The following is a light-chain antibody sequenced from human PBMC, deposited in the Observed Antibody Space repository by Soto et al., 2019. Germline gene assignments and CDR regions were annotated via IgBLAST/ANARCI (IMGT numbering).Light chain of an antibody. V-gene: IGKV1-33*01. CDR1: QDISDY. CDR3: QQFENLPLT. CDR2: DAS. J-gene: IGKJ4*01. Sequence: DIQMTQSPSSLSASVGDRVTITCQASQDISDYLNWYQQKPGQAPNLLLYDASSLETGVPSRFSGGGSGTHFTFTISSLQPEDIGTYYCQQFENLPLTFGGGNKVEI.